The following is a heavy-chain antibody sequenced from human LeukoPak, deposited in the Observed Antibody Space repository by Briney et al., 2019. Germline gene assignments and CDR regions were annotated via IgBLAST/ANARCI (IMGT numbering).Heavy chain of an antibody. V-gene: IGHV1-2*02. CDR1: VYTFTGYY. J-gene: IGHJ4*02. Sequence: ASVKVSCKASVYTFTGYYMHWVRQAPGQGLEWMGWINPNSGGTNYAQKFQGRVTMTRGTSISTAYMELSRLRSDDTAVYYCARLPDVDIVATIDYWGQGTLVTVSS. CDR3: ARLPDVDIVATIDY. CDR2: INPNSGGT. D-gene: IGHD5-12*01.